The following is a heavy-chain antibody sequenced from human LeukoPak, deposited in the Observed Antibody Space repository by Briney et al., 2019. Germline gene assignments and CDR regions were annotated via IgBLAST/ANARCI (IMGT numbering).Heavy chain of an antibody. J-gene: IGHJ4*02. D-gene: IGHD3-10*01. CDR3: ARGGEVLLWFANVY. CDR2: INSDGSST. V-gene: IGHV3-74*01. Sequence: PGGSLRLSCAASGFTFSSYSMNWVRQAPGKGLVWVSRINSDGSSTSYADSVKGRFTISRDNAKNALYLQMNSLRAEDTAVYYCARGGEVLLWFANVYWGQGTLVTVSS. CDR1: GFTFSSYS.